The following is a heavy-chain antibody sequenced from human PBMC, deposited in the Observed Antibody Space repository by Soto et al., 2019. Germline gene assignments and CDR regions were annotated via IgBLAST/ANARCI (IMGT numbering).Heavy chain of an antibody. CDR2: ILYDGSNK. CDR1: GFTFSSFG. J-gene: IGHJ4*02. CDR3: AKPTVPFGRSVVAGPFDN. V-gene: IGHV3-30*18. Sequence: GGSLRLSCAASGFTFSSFGMHWVRQAPGKGLEWVAVILYDGSNKYYVDSVKGRFTISRDNSKNTLYLQMNSLRAEDTAVFYCAKPTVPFGRSVVAGPFDNWGQGTLVTVSS. D-gene: IGHD6-19*01.